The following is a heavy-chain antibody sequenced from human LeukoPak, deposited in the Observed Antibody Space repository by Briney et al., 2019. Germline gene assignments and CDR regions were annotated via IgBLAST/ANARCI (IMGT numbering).Heavy chain of an antibody. Sequence: ASVKVSCTASGGTFSSYAISWVRQAPGQGLEWMGGIIPIFGTANYAQKFQGRVTITTDESTSTAYMELSSLRSEDTAVYYCASYSGYGMYYYYYYMDVWGKGTTVTVSS. CDR3: ASYSGYGMYYYYYYMDV. D-gene: IGHD5-12*01. CDR1: GGTFSSYA. J-gene: IGHJ6*03. V-gene: IGHV1-69*05. CDR2: IIPIFGTA.